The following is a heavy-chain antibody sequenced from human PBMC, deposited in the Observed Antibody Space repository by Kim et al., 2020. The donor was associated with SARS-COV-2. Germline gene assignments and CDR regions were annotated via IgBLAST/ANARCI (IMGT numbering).Heavy chain of an antibody. CDR1: GDSISGRNW. V-gene: IGHV4-4*02. CDR3: VKNGIYCLQD. Sequence: SETLSLTCDVSGDSISGRNWWSWVRRPPGKGLEWLGQIDQAGGAAYNPSLESRVTISRDTSKNQFSLKVISVTASDTAVYYCVKNGIYCLQDWGQGILVT. CDR2: IDQAGGA. J-gene: IGHJ4*02. D-gene: IGHD5-12*01.